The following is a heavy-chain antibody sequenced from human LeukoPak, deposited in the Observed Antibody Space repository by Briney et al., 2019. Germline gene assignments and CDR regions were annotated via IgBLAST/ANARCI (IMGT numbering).Heavy chain of an antibody. CDR1: GGSFTGYY. J-gene: IGHJ2*01. CDR2: IHYRGST. D-gene: IGHD3-3*01. V-gene: IGHV4-34*01. Sequence: ETLSLTCAVSGGSFTGYYWSWIRQAPGKGLEWIGEIHYRGSTTYNPSLRSRVTISRDTSENQFSLKLSSVTAADTAVYYCARGILEYYYFDLWGRGTLVTVSS. CDR3: ARGILEYYYFDL.